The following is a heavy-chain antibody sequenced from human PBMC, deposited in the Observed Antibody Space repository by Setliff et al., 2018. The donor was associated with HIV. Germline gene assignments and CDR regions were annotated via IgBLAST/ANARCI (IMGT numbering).Heavy chain of an antibody. Sequence: SETLSLTCSVSGGSIDNNKYYWTWIRRPPGKGLEWIGSIYNRGSTYYNPSLKSRVTISVDTSKNQFSLKLSSVTAADTAVYDCARELLRSWDGSENSYKPYYFDYWGQGTLVTVSS. CDR3: ARELLRSWDGSENSYKPYYFDY. V-gene: IGHV4-39*07. CDR2: IYNRGST. CDR1: GGSIDNNKYY. J-gene: IGHJ4*02. D-gene: IGHD3-10*01.